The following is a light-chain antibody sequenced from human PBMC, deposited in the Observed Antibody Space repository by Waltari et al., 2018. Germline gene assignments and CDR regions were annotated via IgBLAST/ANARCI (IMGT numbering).Light chain of an antibody. V-gene: IGKV1-6*01. Sequence: AIEMTLSSSSLSASVGDSVTISCRASQDTRDDLGWCQQKPGKAPNRLIYTASTCQSGVPSRFGSSGSGADFTLTINSLQPEDFTTYYCLQDYLYPWTFGQGTKVGI. J-gene: IGKJ1*01. CDR1: QDTRDD. CDR3: LQDYLYPWT. CDR2: TAS.